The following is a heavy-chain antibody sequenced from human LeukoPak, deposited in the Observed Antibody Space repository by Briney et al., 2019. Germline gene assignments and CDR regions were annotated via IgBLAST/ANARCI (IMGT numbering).Heavy chain of an antibody. Sequence: ASVKVSCKASGYTFTSYYMHWVRQAPGKGLEWMGGFDPEDGETIYAQKFQGRVTITADESTSTAYMELSSLRSEDTAVYYCAAHDYGDYWYVYWGQGTLVTVSS. CDR2: FDPEDGET. CDR3: AAHDYGDYWYVY. J-gene: IGHJ4*02. CDR1: GYTFTSYY. D-gene: IGHD4-17*01. V-gene: IGHV1-24*01.